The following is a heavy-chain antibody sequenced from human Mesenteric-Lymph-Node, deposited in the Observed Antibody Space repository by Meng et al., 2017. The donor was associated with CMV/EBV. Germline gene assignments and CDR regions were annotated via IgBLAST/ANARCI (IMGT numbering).Heavy chain of an antibody. Sequence: CKASGYTFTDDYVHWVRRAPGQGLEWMGWINPISGATHYAQKFEGRVTVTRDTSISTAYMELSRLRFDDTAVYYCARGPNWGSSWLDPWGQGTLVTVSS. D-gene: IGHD7-27*01. CDR1: GYTFTDDY. CDR2: INPISGAT. J-gene: IGHJ5*02. CDR3: ARGPNWGSSWLDP. V-gene: IGHV1-2*02.